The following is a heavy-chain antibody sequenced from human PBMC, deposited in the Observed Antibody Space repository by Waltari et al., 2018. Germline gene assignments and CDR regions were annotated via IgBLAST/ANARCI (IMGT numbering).Heavy chain of an antibody. J-gene: IGHJ4*02. D-gene: IGHD3-22*01. CDR2: ISGSSTYI. CDR1: GFTFSSYS. CDR3: AKAHEIDGPIFDY. V-gene: IGHV3-21*01. Sequence: EVQLVESGGGLVKPGGSLRLSCAASGFTFSSYSMNWVRQAPGQGLEWVSSISGSSTYIYYADSVKGRFTISRDNTKNSLYLQMNSLRAEDTAVYFCAKAHEIDGPIFDYWGQGALVTVSS.